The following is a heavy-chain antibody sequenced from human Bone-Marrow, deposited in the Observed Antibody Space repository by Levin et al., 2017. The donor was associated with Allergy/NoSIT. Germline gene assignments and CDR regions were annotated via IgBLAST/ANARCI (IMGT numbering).Heavy chain of an antibody. J-gene: IGHJ6*02. V-gene: IGHV3-49*04. Sequence: PGGSLRLSCTVSGFIFGDYAMNWVRQVPGKGLEWVGFIRSKAYGGTTEYAASVRGRFTISRDDSNSIAYLQMNNLKTEDTAVYYCTRGRDGYNLESEVFYYYGMDGWGQGTTVTVSS. CDR2: IRSKAYGGTT. CDR3: TRGRDGYNLESEVFYYYGMDG. D-gene: IGHD5-24*01. CDR1: GFIFGDYA.